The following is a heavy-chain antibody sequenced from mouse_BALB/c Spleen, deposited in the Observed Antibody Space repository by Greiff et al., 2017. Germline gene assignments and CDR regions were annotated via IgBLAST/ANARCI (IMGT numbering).Heavy chain of an antibody. CDR2: ISSGRSYT. CDR3: ARNGNYVVAY. V-gene: IGHV5-6*01. D-gene: IGHD2-1*01. J-gene: IGHJ3*01. CDR1: GFTFSSYG. Sequence: EVQRVESGGDLVKPGGSLKLSCAASGFTFSSYGMSWVRQTPDKRLEWVATISSGRSYTYYPDSVKGRFTISRDNAKNTLYLQMSSLKSEDTAMYYCARNGNYVVAYWGQGTLVTVSA.